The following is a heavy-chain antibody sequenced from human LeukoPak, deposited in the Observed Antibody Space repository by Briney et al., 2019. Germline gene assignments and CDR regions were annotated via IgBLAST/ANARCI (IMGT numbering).Heavy chain of an antibody. CDR3: ARSYYYDSSGYYFDAFDI. Sequence: PSETLSLTSTVSGGSISSYYWSWIRQPPGKGLEWIGYIYYSGSTNYNPSLKSRVTISVDTSKNQFSLKLSSVTAADTAVYYCARSYYYDSSGYYFDAFDIWGQGTMVTVSS. CDR1: GGSISSYY. CDR2: IYYSGST. V-gene: IGHV4-59*01. D-gene: IGHD3-22*01. J-gene: IGHJ3*02.